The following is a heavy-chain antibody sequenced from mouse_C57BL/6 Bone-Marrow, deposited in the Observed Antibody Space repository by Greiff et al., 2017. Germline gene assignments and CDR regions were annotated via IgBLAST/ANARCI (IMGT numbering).Heavy chain of an antibody. J-gene: IGHJ3*01. V-gene: IGHV5-6*01. CDR3: ARHNGNYRFAY. D-gene: IGHD2-1*01. CDR1: GFTFSSYG. Sequence: EVKVVESGGDLVKPGGSLKLSCAASGFTFSSYGMSWVRQTPDKRLEWVATISSGGSYTYYPDSVKGRFTISRDNAKNTLYLQMSSLKSEDTAMYYCARHNGNYRFAYWGQGTLVTVSA. CDR2: ISSGGSYT.